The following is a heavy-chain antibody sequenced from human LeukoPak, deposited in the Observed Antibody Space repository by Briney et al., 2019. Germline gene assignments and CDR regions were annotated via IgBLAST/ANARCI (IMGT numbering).Heavy chain of an antibody. CDR1: GFTFSSYG. CDR3: ARAVSIAAAVDY. J-gene: IGHJ4*02. Sequence: GGSLRLSCAASGFTFSSYGMHWVRQAPGKGLEWVAFIRYDGSDKYYADSVKGRFTISRDNSKNTLYLQMNSLRAEDTAVYYCARAVSIAAAVDYWGQGALVTVSS. CDR2: IRYDGSDK. V-gene: IGHV3-30*02. D-gene: IGHD6-13*01.